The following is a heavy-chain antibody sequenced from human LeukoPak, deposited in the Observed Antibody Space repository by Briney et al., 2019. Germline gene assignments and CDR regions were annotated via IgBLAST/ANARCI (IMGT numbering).Heavy chain of an antibody. CDR2: ISAYNGNT. Sequence: ASVTVSCKASGYTVTSYGISWVRQAPGQGLEWMGWISAYNGNTNYAQKLQGRVTVTTDTSTTTAYMELRGLTSDDTAVYYCAREAGGATEFYFDYWGQGTLVTVSS. D-gene: IGHD1-26*01. J-gene: IGHJ4*02. CDR1: GYTVTSYG. CDR3: AREAGGATEFYFDY. V-gene: IGHV1-18*01.